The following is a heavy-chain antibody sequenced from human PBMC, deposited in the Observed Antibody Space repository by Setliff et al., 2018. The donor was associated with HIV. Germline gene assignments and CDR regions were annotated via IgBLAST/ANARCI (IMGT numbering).Heavy chain of an antibody. CDR3: ASSPLDVVVTSSRRGCFES. D-gene: IGHD2-21*02. V-gene: IGHV1-18*01. J-gene: IGHJ4*02. CDR2: ISVNNGNT. CDR1: GYTFTRYG. Sequence: ASVKVSCKASGYTFTRYGITWVRQAPGQGLEWMGWISVNNGNTDYAQKVRGRVTMTTDTSTNTAYMELRSLKSDDTAVYYCASSPLDVVVTSSRRGCFESWGQGTLVTVSS.